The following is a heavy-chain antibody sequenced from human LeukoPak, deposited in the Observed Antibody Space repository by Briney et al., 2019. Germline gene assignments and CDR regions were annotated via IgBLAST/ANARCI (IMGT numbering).Heavy chain of an antibody. J-gene: IGHJ4*02. Sequence: PGGSLRLSCAASGLTGSHNYVSWVRQAPGKGLEWVSAISGSGGSTYYADSVKGRFTISRDNSKNTLYLQMNSLRAEDTAVYYCAKDLLVSSGWYYFDYWGQGTLVTVSS. CDR3: AKDLLVSSGWYYFDY. CDR2: ISGSGGST. D-gene: IGHD6-19*01. CDR1: GLTGSHNY. V-gene: IGHV3-23*01.